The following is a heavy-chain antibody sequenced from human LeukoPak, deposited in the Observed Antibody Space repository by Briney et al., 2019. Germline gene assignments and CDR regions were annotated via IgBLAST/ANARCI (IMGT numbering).Heavy chain of an antibody. D-gene: IGHD3-16*01. Sequence: PSETLSLTCTVVGDSMDVYYWTWLRQAPGKGFEWIGYIFSSGATNYNRSLKSRVTILIDTSKKNFSLTLKSVTAADTAIYYCARLYYPDRGQWYYYDSWGQGTLVTVSS. J-gene: IGHJ4*02. V-gene: IGHV4-59*01. CDR1: GDSMDVYY. CDR3: ARLYYPDRGQWYYYDS. CDR2: IFSSGAT.